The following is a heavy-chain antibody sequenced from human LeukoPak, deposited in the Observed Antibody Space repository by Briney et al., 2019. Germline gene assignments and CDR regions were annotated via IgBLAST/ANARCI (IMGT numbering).Heavy chain of an antibody. CDR1: GFTFSSYG. Sequence: GGSLRLSCAASGFTFSSYGMHWVRQAPGKGLEWVAFIRYDGSNKYYADSVKGRFTISRDNAKNSLYLQMNSLRAEDTAVYYCARGDVEMATNSDWFDPWGQGTLVTVSS. V-gene: IGHV3-30*02. CDR3: ARGDVEMATNSDWFDP. D-gene: IGHD5-24*01. J-gene: IGHJ5*02. CDR2: IRYDGSNK.